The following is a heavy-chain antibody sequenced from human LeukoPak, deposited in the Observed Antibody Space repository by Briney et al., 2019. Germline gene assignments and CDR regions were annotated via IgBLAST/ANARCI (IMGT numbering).Heavy chain of an antibody. J-gene: IGHJ4*02. CDR1: GFTFSSYG. Sequence: GGSLRLSCAASGFTFSSYGMHWVRQAPGKGLEWVAVIWYGGSNKYYADSVKGRFTISRDNSKNTLYLQMNSLRAEDTAVYYCAKGHYYDSSGPLGYWGQGTLVTVSS. V-gene: IGHV3-30*02. D-gene: IGHD3-22*01. CDR2: IWYGGSNK. CDR3: AKGHYYDSSGPLGY.